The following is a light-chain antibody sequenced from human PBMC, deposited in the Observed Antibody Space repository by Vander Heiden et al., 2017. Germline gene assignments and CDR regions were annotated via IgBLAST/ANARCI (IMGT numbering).Light chain of an antibody. Sequence: QSVLPPPPSTSPTPGQSVTISCSGSSSNSGSNAVNWYQQLPGAAPRLLIYNDDQRPSGVPDRFSGSKSGTSASLSVSGLRSEDEADYYCAAWDDSLTGLVFGGGTKLTVL. CDR2: NDD. J-gene: IGLJ2*01. CDR3: AAWDDSLTGLV. CDR1: SSNSGSNA. V-gene: IGLV1-44*01.